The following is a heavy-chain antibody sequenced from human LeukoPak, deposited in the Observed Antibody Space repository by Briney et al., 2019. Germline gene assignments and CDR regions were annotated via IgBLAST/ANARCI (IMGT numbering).Heavy chain of an antibody. V-gene: IGHV1-18*01. CDR3: AREPYCSSTSCYAFWVTRYYYGMDV. CDR1: GYTFTSYG. CDR2: ISAYNGNT. Sequence: ASVKVSCKASGYTFTSYGISWVRQAPGQGFEWMGWISAYNGNTNYAQKLQGRVTMTTDTSTSTAYMELRSLRSDDTAVYYCAREPYCSSTSCYAFWVTRYYYGMDVWGQGTTVTVSS. J-gene: IGHJ6*02. D-gene: IGHD2-2*01.